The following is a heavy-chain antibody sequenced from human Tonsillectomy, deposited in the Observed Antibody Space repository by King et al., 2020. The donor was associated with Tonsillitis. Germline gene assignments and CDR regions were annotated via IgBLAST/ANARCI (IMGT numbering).Heavy chain of an antibody. CDR3: AREGGSFRHFDL. J-gene: IGHJ2*01. Sequence: VQLVQSGAEVKEPGASLKVSCKASGYSFTNHYMHWVRQAPGQRLEWMGLINPSGTGTGYAQNFQGRITMTRDMSTGTDYMELSSLRSDDTAVYYCAREGGSFRHFDLWGRGTLVTVSS. CDR1: GYSFTNHY. CDR2: INPSGTGT. D-gene: IGHD2/OR15-2a*01. V-gene: IGHV1-46*01.